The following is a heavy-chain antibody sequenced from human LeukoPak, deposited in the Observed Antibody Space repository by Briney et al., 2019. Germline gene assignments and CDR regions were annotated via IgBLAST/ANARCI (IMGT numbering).Heavy chain of an antibody. CDR2: ISGSGGST. D-gene: IGHD4-23*01. CDR1: GFTFSNYA. CDR3: TSRPLGGNASPYWYFDL. Sequence: GGSLRLSCAASGFTFSNYAMNWVRQAPGKGLEWVSTISGSGGSTYYADSVKGRFTISRDNSMKTLYVQMNSLRAEDTAVYYCTSRPLGGNASPYWYFDLWGRGTLVTVSS. V-gene: IGHV3-23*01. J-gene: IGHJ2*01.